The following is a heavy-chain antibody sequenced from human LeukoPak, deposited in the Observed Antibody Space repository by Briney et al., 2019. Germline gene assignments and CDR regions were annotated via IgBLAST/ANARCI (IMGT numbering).Heavy chain of an antibody. Sequence: SETLSLTCTVSGGSVSSASSYWSWIRQPPGKGLEWIGYIYYSGSTNYNPSLKSRVTISVDTSKNQFSLKLSSVTAADTAVYYCARGPPYIVVVTAIGFFDSWGQGTLVTVSS. J-gene: IGHJ4*02. CDR2: IYYSGST. V-gene: IGHV4-61*01. CDR1: GGSVSSASSY. CDR3: ARGPPYIVVVTAIGFFDS. D-gene: IGHD2-21*02.